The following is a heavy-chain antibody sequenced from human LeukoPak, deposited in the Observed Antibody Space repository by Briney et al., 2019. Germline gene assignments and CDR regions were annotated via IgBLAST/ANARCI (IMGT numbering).Heavy chain of an antibody. CDR1: GFTVSSNY. CDR2: IYSGGST. J-gene: IGHJ6*03. Sequence: PGGSLRLSCAASGFTVSSNYMSWVLQAPGKGLEWVSVIYSGGSTYYADSVKGRFTISRDNSKNTLYLQMNSLRAEDTAVYYCARAPENYYYYYMDVWGKGTTVTVSS. D-gene: IGHD1-14*01. CDR3: ARAPENYYYYYMDV. V-gene: IGHV3-53*01.